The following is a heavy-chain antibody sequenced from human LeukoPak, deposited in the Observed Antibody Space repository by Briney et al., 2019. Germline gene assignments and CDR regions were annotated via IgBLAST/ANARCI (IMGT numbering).Heavy chain of an antibody. Sequence: GRSLRLSCAASGFTFSTYGMHWVRQAPRMGLEWVALISYDESNEYYADSVKGRFSVSRDNSKNTLYLQMNSLRAEDTAVYYCAKDREVAGTFLPDYWGQGTLVTVSS. CDR3: AKDREVAGTFLPDY. D-gene: IGHD6-19*01. J-gene: IGHJ4*02. CDR1: GFTFSTYG. CDR2: ISYDESNE. V-gene: IGHV3-30*18.